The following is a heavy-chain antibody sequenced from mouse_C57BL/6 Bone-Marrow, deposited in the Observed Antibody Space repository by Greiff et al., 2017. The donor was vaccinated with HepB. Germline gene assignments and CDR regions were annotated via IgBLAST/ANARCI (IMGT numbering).Heavy chain of an antibody. CDR3: ARWGDYYYGSSY. V-gene: IGHV1-81*01. J-gene: IGHJ2*01. Sequence: VQGVESGAELARPGASVKLSCKASGYTFTSYGISWVKQRTGQGLEWIGEIYPRSGNTYYNEKFKGKATLTADKSSSTAYMELRSLTSEDSAVYFCARWGDYYYGSSYWGQGTTLTVSS. CDR1: GYTFTSYG. D-gene: IGHD1-1*01. CDR2: IYPRSGNT.